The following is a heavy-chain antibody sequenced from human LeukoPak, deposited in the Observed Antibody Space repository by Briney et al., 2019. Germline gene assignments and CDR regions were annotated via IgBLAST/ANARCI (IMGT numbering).Heavy chain of an antibody. CDR2: INPSGGST. J-gene: IGHJ5*02. Sequence: ASVKLSCTASGYTFTSYNMHWVRQRPGQGLEWMGVINPSGGSTSYAQKFQGRGTMTMDTTTSTVYMELSSLRSEATAVYCCAREGRGFDVLRYLDPCGQGTLVTVSS. D-gene: IGHD3-9*01. V-gene: IGHV1-46*01. CDR1: GYTFTSYN. CDR3: AREGRGFDVLRYLDP.